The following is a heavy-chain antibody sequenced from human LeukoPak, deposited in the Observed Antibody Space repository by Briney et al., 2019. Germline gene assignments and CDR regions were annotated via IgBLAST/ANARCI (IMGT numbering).Heavy chain of an antibody. CDR3: ARDVVVVAASYYYYGMDV. D-gene: IGHD2-15*01. Sequence: ASVKVSCKASGYTFTSYGISWVRQAPGLGLEWMGWISAYNGNTNYAQKLQGRVTMTTDTSTSTAYMELRSLRSDDTAVYYCARDVVVVAASYYYYGMDVWGQGTTVTVSS. V-gene: IGHV1-18*01. CDR2: ISAYNGNT. CDR1: GYTFTSYG. J-gene: IGHJ6*02.